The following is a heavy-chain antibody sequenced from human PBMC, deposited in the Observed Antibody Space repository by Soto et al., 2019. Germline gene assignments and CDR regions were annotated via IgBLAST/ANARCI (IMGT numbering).Heavy chain of an antibody. V-gene: IGHV1-69*13. CDR2: IIPIFGTA. D-gene: IGHD2-8*01. J-gene: IGHJ6*02. CDR3: ARGPDCTNGVCHTTRYYYGMDV. CDR1: GGTFSSYA. Sequence: GASVKVSCKASGGTFSSYAISWVRQAPGQGLEWMGGIIPIFGTANYAQKFQGRVTITADESTSTAYMELSSLRSEDTAVYYCARGPDCTNGVCHTTRYYYGMDVWGQGTTVTVSS.